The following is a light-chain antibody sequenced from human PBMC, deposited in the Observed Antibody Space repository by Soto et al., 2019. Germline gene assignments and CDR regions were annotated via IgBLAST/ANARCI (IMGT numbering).Light chain of an antibody. CDR2: AAS. J-gene: IGKJ1*01. V-gene: IGKV1-39*01. Sequence: IQMTQSPSSRSTSVGDRVTVTCRASQSISTYLNWYQQRPGKAPNLLIYAASNMQSGVPSRFSGNGSGTDFALTISSLQPEHFATYYCQQSYNTPQTFGQGTKVDIK. CDR1: QSISTY. CDR3: QQSYNTPQT.